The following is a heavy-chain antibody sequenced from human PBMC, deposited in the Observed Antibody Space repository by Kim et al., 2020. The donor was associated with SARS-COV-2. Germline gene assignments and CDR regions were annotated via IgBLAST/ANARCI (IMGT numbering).Heavy chain of an antibody. V-gene: IGHV1-69*13. D-gene: IGHD5-18*01. CDR3: ARDLSQGFNYGFFDS. Sequence: SVKVSCKASGGSFSTYAVSWVRQAPGPGLQWMGGIIPMFPTPNYAEQFEGRVTITADESTRTVYMELSSLTSEDTAIYFCARDLSQGFNYGFFDSWGQG. CDR2: IIPMFPTP. CDR1: GGSFSTYA. J-gene: IGHJ4*02.